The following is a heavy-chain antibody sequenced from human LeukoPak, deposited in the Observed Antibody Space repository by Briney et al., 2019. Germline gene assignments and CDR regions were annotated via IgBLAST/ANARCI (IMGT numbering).Heavy chain of an antibody. CDR1: GGSISSGGYS. CDR3: ARNYYDSSGYMGPFDY. D-gene: IGHD3-22*01. V-gene: IGHV4-30-2*01. CDR2: IYHSGST. J-gene: IGHJ4*02. Sequence: PSETLSLTCAVSGGSISSGGYSWSWIRQPPGKGLEWIGYIYHSGSTYYNPSLKSRVTISVDRSKNQFSLKLSSVTAADTAVYYCARNYYDSSGYMGPFDYWGQGTLVTVSS.